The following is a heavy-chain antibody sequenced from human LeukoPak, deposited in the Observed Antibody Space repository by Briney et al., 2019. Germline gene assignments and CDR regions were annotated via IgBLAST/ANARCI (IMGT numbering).Heavy chain of an antibody. D-gene: IGHD1-14*01. CDR2: ISYAGNTHTGST. V-gene: IGHV4-34*01. CDR1: GGSFSSYS. Sequence: SETLSLTCDVSGGSFSSYSWIWIRQPPGKGLEWIAEISYAGNTHTGSTSYSASLKSRVTISVDTPKNQFSLHLSSVTAADAGVYYCARGFSGFWEFDSWGQGTLVTVSS. CDR3: ARGFSGFWEFDS. J-gene: IGHJ4*02.